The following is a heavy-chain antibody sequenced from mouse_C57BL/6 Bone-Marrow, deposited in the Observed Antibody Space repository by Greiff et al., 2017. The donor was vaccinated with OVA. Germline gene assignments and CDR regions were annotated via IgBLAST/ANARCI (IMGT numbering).Heavy chain of an antibody. CDR3: ARVTTVVDY. D-gene: IGHD1-1*01. J-gene: IGHJ2*01. CDR2: IYPRSGNT. V-gene: IGHV1-81*01. Sequence: VQLQQSGAELARPGASVKLSCKASGYTFTSSGISWVKQRTGQGLEWIGEIYPRSGNTYYNEKFKGKATLTADKSSSTAYMELRSLTSEDSAVYFCARVTTVVDYWGQGTTLTVSS. CDR1: GYTFTSSG.